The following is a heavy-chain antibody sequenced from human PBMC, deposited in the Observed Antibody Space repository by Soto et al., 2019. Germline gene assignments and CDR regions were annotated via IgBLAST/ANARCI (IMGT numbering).Heavy chain of an antibody. V-gene: IGHV4-34*01. CDR2: INHSGST. J-gene: IGHJ5*02. CDR1: GGTIISGGYC. Sequence: SVPLRLTWTVAGGTIISGGYCWSRHSKHPGKGLEWIGEINHSGSTNYNPSLKSRVTISVDTSKNQFSLKLSSVTAADTAVYYCARLFLKDIVVVPAVKSWFDPWGQGTLVTVSS. CDR3: ARLFLKDIVVVPAVKSWFDP. D-gene: IGHD2-2*01.